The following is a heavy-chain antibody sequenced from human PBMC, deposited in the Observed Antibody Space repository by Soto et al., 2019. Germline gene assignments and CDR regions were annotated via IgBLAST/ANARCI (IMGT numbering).Heavy chain of an antibody. D-gene: IGHD5-18*01. V-gene: IGHV1-2*02. CDR3: ARGGYSYVHGFYYGMDV. J-gene: IGHJ6*02. CDR2: INPNSGGT. Sequence: ASVKVSCKASGYTFTGYYMHWVRQAPGQGLEWMGWINPNSGGTNYAQKFQGRVTMTRDTSISTAYMELSRLRSDDTAVYYCARGGYSYVHGFYYGMDVWGQGTTVTVSS. CDR1: GYTFTGYY.